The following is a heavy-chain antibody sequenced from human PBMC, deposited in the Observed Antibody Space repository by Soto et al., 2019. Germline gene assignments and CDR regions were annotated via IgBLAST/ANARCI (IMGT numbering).Heavy chain of an antibody. D-gene: IGHD1-26*01. CDR2: ISAYNGNT. J-gene: IGHJ4*02. V-gene: IGHV1-18*04. CDR3: ARDGSGSYYRLAPYFDY. CDR1: GYTFTSYG. Sequence: ASVKFSCKASGYTFTSYGISWVRQAPGQGLEWMGWISAYNGNTNYAQKLQGRVTMTTDTSTSTAYMELRSLRSDDTAVYYCARDGSGSYYRLAPYFDYWGQGTLVTVSS.